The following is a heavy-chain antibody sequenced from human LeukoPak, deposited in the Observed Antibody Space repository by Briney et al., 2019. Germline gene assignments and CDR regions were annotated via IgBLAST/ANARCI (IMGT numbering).Heavy chain of an antibody. CDR1: GGSISTYY. CDR2: IDYRGST. D-gene: IGHD3-10*01. J-gene: IGHJ4*02. CDR3: ARDSREEYYYGSGGTLN. Sequence: KSSETLSLTCTVSGGSISTYYWGWIRQPPGKGLEWIGYIDYRGSTNYNPSLKSRVTISVDTSKNQFSLKLSSVTAADTAVYYCARDSREEYYYGSGGTLNWGQGTLVTVSS. V-gene: IGHV4-59*12.